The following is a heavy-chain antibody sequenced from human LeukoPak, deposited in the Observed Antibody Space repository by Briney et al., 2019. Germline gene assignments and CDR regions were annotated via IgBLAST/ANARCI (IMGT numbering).Heavy chain of an antibody. CDR3: AAFRGDY. V-gene: IGHV3-53*01. J-gene: IGHJ4*02. Sequence: GGSLRLSCAASGFTVSSDFMSWVRQAPGKGLEWAALINSGGSTYYADSVKGRFTISRDNSKNTLNFQMNNLRAEDTAVYYCAAFRGDYWGQGTLVSVSS. D-gene: IGHD3-3*02. CDR1: GFTVSSDF. CDR2: INSGGST.